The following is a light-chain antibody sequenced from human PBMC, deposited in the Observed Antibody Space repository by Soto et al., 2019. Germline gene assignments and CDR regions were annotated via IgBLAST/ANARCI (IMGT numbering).Light chain of an antibody. CDR1: QSINSE. CDR2: AAS. V-gene: IGKV3-15*01. Sequence: EIVMTQSPATLSLSPGERAALSCRASQSINSELAWYQQKPGQPPRLLIYAASTRATGVPARFSGSESGSDFTLTSSGLQSEDFAVYYCQQGHNWPLTFGQGTRLEI. J-gene: IGKJ2*01. CDR3: QQGHNWPLT.